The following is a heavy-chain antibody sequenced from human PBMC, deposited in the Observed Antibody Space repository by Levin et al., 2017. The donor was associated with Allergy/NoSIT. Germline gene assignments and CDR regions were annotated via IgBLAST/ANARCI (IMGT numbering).Heavy chain of an antibody. CDR3: VRGGMAAPPFDP. CDR2: IIPVFGTA. J-gene: IGHJ5*02. Sequence: ASVKVSCKASGDTFSNYAINWVRQAPGQGLEWMGGIIPVFGTANYAQKFRGRVTITADESTSTGYMELSSLRSEDTAVYYCVRGGMAAPPFDPWGQGTLVTVSS. D-gene: IGHD6-13*01. V-gene: IGHV1-69*13. CDR1: GDTFSNYA.